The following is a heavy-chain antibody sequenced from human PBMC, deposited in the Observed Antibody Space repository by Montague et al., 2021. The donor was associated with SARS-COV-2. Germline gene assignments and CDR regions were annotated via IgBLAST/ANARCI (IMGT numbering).Heavy chain of an antibody. CDR1: GGSISTYY. V-gene: IGHV4-59*01. D-gene: IGHD2-15*01. CDR3: ASPGGYCTGGSCYCVY. Sequence: SETLSLTCSVSGGSISTYYWSWIRQPPGKGLEWIGYIYYSGSTNYNPSLKSRVTISIDTSKNQFSLELSSVTAADMAVYYCASPGGYCTGGSCYCVYWGQGTLVTVSS. J-gene: IGHJ4*02. CDR2: IYYSGST.